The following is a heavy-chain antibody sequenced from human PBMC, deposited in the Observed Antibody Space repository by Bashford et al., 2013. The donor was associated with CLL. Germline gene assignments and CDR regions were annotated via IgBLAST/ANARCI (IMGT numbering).Heavy chain of an antibody. CDR3: ARGRGRTDVRWVRYPVRAGRNRYRFVPYRPPYG. V-gene: IGHV1-8*01. D-gene: IGHD1-14*01. CDR1: GYTFTSYE. CDR2: VNPNSGNT. Sequence: ASVKVSCKASGYTFTSYEVNWVRQATGQGLEWMGWVNPNSGNTGYAQKFQGRVTMTSNTSIRTAYMELRSLRSDDTAVYYCARGRGRTDVRWVRYPVRAGRNRYRFVPYRPPYG. J-gene: IGHJ6*01.